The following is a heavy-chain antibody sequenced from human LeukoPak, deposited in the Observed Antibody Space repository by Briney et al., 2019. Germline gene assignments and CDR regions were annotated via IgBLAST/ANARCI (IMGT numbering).Heavy chain of an antibody. CDR1: GFTVSSNH. D-gene: IGHD1-1*01. V-gene: IGHV3-53*01. CDR3: ARGPAGYN. CDR2: IYSGGST. J-gene: IGHJ4*02. Sequence: GGSLRLSCAASGFTVSSNHMSWVRQAPGKGLEWVSVIYSGGSTDYADSVKGRFTISRDILKNTLYLQMNSLRAEDTAVYYCARGPAGYNWGQGTLVTV.